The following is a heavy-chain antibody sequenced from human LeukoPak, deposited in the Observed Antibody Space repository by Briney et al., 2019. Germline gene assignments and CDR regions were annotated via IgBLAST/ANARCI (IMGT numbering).Heavy chain of an antibody. Sequence: GGSLRLSCAASGFTFSSYSMNWVRQAPGKGLEWVSSISSSSSYIYYADSVKGRFTISRDNAKNSLYLQMNSLRAEDTAVYYRARDCILTGYPWNWFDPWGQGTLVTVSS. J-gene: IGHJ5*02. CDR1: GFTFSSYS. CDR3: ARDCILTGYPWNWFDP. V-gene: IGHV3-21*01. D-gene: IGHD3-9*01. CDR2: ISSSSSYI.